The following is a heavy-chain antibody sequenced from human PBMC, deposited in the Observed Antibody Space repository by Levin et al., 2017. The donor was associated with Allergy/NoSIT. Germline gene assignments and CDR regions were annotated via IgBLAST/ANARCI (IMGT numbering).Heavy chain of an antibody. D-gene: IGHD5-12*01. V-gene: IGHV4-59*01. CDR2: IYYSGST. CDR1: GGSISSYY. CDR3: ARGPPRGYSGYPRH. J-gene: IGHJ4*02. Sequence: SETLSLTCTVSGGSISSYYWSWIRQPPGKGLEWIGYIYYSGSTNYNPSLKSRVTISVDTSKNQFSLKLSSVTAADTAVYYCARGPPRGYSGYPRHWGQGTLVTVSS.